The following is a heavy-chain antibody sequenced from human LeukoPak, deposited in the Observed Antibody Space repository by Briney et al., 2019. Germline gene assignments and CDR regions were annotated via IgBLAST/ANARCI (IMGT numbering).Heavy chain of an antibody. CDR1: GFTFRGFA. Sequence: GSLRLPCAASGFTFRGFAMSWVRRTPGKGLEWVSGISGSGDNTLYADSVKGRFTISRDNSKNTLYLEMNSLRAEDTAIYYCAKMKGHPLPKYYMDVWGQGTTVIVSS. CDR2: ISGSGDNT. J-gene: IGHJ6*01. CDR3: AKMKGHPLPKYYMDV. D-gene: IGHD1-26*01. V-gene: IGHV3-23*01.